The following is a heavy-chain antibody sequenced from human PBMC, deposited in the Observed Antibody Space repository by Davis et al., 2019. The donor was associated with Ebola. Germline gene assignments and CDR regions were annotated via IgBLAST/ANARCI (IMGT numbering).Heavy chain of an antibody. CDR1: GFTFSSYG. Sequence: GESLKISCAASGFTFSSYGMHWVRQAPGKGLEWVAVIWYDGSNKYYADSVKGRFTISRDNAKNSLYLQMNSLRAEDTAVYYCARDLGSSGWYFQWFDPWGQGTLVTVSS. D-gene: IGHD6-19*01. J-gene: IGHJ5*02. V-gene: IGHV3-33*08. CDR2: IWYDGSNK. CDR3: ARDLGSSGWYFQWFDP.